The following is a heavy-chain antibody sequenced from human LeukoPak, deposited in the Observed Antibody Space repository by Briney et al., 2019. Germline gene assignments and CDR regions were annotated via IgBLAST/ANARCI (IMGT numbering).Heavy chain of an antibody. CDR2: ISAYNGNR. CDR1: GYTFTSYG. J-gene: IGHJ6*02. CDR3: ARVDTPYYYYGMDV. Sequence: ASVTVSCTASGYTFTSYGISWVRQAPGQGLEWMGWISAYNGNRNYAQKLQGRVTMTTDTSTSTAYMELRSLRSDDTAVYYCARVDTPYYYYGMDVWGQGTTVTVSS. D-gene: IGHD5-18*01. V-gene: IGHV1-18*01.